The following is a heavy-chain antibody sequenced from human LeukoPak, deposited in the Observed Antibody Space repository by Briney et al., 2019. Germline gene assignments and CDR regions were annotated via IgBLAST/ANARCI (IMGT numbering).Heavy chain of an antibody. CDR3: ASLQYINDY. CDR2: IYYSGST. J-gene: IGHJ4*02. V-gene: IGHV4-59*01. Sequence: SETLSLTCAVYGGSFSGYYWSWIRQPPGKGLEWIGYIYYSGSTNYNPSLKSRVTISVDTSKNQFSLKLSSVTAADTAVYYCASLQYINDYWGQGTLVTVSS. D-gene: IGHD4-11*01. CDR1: GGSFSGYY.